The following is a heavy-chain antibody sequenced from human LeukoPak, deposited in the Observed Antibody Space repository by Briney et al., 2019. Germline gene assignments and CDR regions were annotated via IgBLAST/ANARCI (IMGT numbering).Heavy chain of an antibody. CDR2: ISSRSSYI. Sequence: GGSLRLSCAASGFTFSSYSMNWVRQAPGKGLEWVSSISSRSSYIYYADSVKGRFTISRDNAKNSLYLQMNSLRAEDTAVYYCARASGYCSSTSCYGGLDYWGQGTLVTVSS. D-gene: IGHD2-2*03. V-gene: IGHV3-21*01. J-gene: IGHJ4*02. CDR3: ARASGYCSSTSCYGGLDY. CDR1: GFTFSSYS.